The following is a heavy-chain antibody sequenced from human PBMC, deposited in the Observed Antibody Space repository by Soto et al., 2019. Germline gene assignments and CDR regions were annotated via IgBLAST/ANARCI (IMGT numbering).Heavy chain of an antibody. CDR1: GFTFSSYW. Sequence: GGSLRLSCAASGFTFSSYWMSWVRQAPGKGLEWVANIKQDGSEKYYVDSVKGRFTISRDNAKNSLYLQMNSLRAEDTAVYYCARGASRARLLWFGESNYYYYYMDVWGKGTTVTVSS. J-gene: IGHJ6*03. V-gene: IGHV3-7*01. CDR3: ARGASRARLLWFGESNYYYYYMDV. D-gene: IGHD3-10*01. CDR2: IKQDGSEK.